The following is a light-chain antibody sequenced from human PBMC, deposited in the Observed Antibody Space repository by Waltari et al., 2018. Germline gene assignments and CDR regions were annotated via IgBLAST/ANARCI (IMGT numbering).Light chain of an antibody. J-gene: IGKJ2*01. CDR1: RSVLDTSKNKNF. CDR2: WAS. V-gene: IGKV4-1*01. CDR3: QQYYAAPYT. Sequence: DIVMTQSPDSLAVSLGGRATINCKSSRSVLDTSKNKNFLAWYQLKPGQSPKLLIYWASTRESGVPDRFSANVSGTDFTLTISSLQAEDVAIYSCQQYYAAPYTFGQGTKVEIK.